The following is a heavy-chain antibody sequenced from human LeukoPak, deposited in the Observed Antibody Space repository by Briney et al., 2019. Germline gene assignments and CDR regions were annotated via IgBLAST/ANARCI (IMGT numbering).Heavy chain of an antibody. J-gene: IGHJ4*02. CDR2: ISFSGGTI. D-gene: IGHD2-8*01. V-gene: IGHV3-48*03. CDR3: ARDLLYSGGY. Sequence: GGSLRLSCAASGFTFSSYAMSWVRQAPGKGLECISYISFSGGTIQYADSVRGRFTISRDNAKNSLYLQMDGLRAEDTAVYYCARDLLYSGGYWGQGTLVTVSS. CDR1: GFTFSSYA.